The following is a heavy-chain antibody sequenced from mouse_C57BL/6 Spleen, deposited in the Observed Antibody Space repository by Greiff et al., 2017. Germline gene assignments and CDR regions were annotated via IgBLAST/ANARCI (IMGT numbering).Heavy chain of an antibody. CDR1: GYTFTDYN. CDR2: INPNNGGT. Sequence: EVQLQQSGPELVKPGASVKIPCKASGYTFTDYNMDWVKQSHGKSLEWIGDINPNNGGTNYNQKFKGKATLTVDKSSSTAYMELRSLTSEDTAVYYCARYYYGSSYYEYFDVWGTGTTVTVSS. V-gene: IGHV1-18*01. J-gene: IGHJ1*03. CDR3: ARYYYGSSYYEYFDV. D-gene: IGHD1-1*01.